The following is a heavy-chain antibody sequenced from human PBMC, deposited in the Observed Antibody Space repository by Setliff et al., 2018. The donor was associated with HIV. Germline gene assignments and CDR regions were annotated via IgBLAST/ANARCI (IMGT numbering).Heavy chain of an antibody. V-gene: IGHV4-38-2*01. J-gene: IGHJ4*02. CDR2: IWPSGGT. CDR3: ARLSGGMVPNY. D-gene: IGHD3-10*01. Sequence: SETLSLTCVVSGYSSDEKFAWGWIRQPPGKGLEWIGDIWPSGGTLYNPSLKSRVTVSLDTSKNQLSLQLITVTAADTAVYYCARLSGGMVPNYWGQGTLVTVSS. CDR1: GYSSDEKFA.